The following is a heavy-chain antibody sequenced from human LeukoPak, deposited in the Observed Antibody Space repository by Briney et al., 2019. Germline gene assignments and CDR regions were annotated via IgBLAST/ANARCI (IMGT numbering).Heavy chain of an antibody. J-gene: IGHJ1*01. CDR3: ARRSSSLFQH. CDR2: IYPRDSDI. Sequence: GESLKISCKGSGFTFTNYWIGWVRQMPGKGLEWMGVIYPRDSDIRYSPSFQGQVTISADKSISTAYLQWSSLKASDTAMYYCARRSSSLFQHWGQGTLVTVSS. CDR1: GFTFTNYW. D-gene: IGHD6-13*01. V-gene: IGHV5-51*01.